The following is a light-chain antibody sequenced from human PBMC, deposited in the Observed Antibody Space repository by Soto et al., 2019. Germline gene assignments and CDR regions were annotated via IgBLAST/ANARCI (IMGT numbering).Light chain of an antibody. V-gene: IGKV1-39*01. CDR3: QQSYSTPYT. CDR1: QSISSY. J-gene: IGKJ2*01. Sequence: DLQMTQSPSSLSASVGDRVTITCRAIQSISSYLNWYQQKPGKAPKLLIYAASSLQSGVPARFSGSGSGTDFTLTISSLQPEDFATYYFQQSYSTPYTFGQGTKLEIK. CDR2: AAS.